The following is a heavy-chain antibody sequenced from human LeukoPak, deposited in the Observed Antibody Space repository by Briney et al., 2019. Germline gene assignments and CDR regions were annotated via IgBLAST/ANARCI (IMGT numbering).Heavy chain of an antibody. D-gene: IGHD3-22*01. J-gene: IGHJ4*02. V-gene: IGHV1-18*01. CDR1: GYTFSDYG. CDR3: ARGPRYSYDSSILLFDY. CDR2: ISAYNGNT. Sequence: ASVKVSCKASGYTFSDYGVSWVRQAPGQGLEWMGRISAYNGNTNYLQRFQGRVTMTTDTSTATAYMELRSLRPSDTAVYFCARGPRYSYDSSILLFDYWGQGTLVTVSS.